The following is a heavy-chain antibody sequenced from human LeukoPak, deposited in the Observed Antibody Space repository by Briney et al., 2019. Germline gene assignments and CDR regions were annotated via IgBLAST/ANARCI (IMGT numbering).Heavy chain of an antibody. Sequence: GGSLRLSCAASGFTFSSYAMSWVRQAPGKGLEWVSAISGSGGSTYYADSVKGRFTISRDNSKNTLYLQMNSLRAEDTAVYYCARDLLPPSYYYGMDVWGQGTTVTVSS. CDR2: ISGSGGST. J-gene: IGHJ6*02. CDR3: ARDLLPPSYYYGMDV. D-gene: IGHD2-21*01. CDR1: GFTFSSYA. V-gene: IGHV3-23*01.